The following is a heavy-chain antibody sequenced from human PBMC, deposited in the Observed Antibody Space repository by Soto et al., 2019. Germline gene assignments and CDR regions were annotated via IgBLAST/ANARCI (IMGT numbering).Heavy chain of an antibody. CDR2: ISGSGGST. J-gene: IGHJ6*02. D-gene: IGHD3-3*01. CDR1: GFTFSSYA. V-gene: IGHV3-23*01. CDR3: AICGFLSGRDYYGMDV. Sequence: GGSLRLSCAASGFTFSSYAMSWVRQAPGKGLEWVSAISGSGGSTYYADSVKGRFTISRDNSKNTLYLQMNSLRAEDTAVYYCAICGFLSGRDYYGMDVWGQGTTVTVSS.